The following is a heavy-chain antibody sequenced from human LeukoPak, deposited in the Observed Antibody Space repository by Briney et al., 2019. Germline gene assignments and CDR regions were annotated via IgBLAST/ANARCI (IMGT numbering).Heavy chain of an antibody. Sequence: SETLSLTCTVSGGSFRTYYWTWIRQPPGKGMEWIGFVSHSGSTNYNPSLKSRVTISVDTSKNKFSLKLTSVTAADAAVYYCARHGQERAMVTPLYYFDYWGQGTLVTVSS. D-gene: IGHD5-18*01. CDR3: ARHGQERAMVTPLYYFDY. CDR1: GGSFRTYY. CDR2: VSHSGST. V-gene: IGHV4-59*08. J-gene: IGHJ4*02.